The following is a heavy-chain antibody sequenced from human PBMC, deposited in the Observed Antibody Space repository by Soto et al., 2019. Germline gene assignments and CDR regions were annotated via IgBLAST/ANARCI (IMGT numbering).Heavy chain of an antibody. Sequence: GESLKISCKGSGYSFTSYWIGWVRQMPGKGLEWMGIIYPGDSDTRYSPSFQGQVTISADKSISTAYLQWSSLKASDTAMYYRARWSRGSRTTLPFNYYYYYYMDVWGKGTTVTVSS. V-gene: IGHV5-51*01. J-gene: IGHJ6*03. D-gene: IGHD3-10*01. CDR1: GYSFTSYW. CDR3: ARWSRGSRTTLPFNYYYYYYMDV. CDR2: IYPGDSDT.